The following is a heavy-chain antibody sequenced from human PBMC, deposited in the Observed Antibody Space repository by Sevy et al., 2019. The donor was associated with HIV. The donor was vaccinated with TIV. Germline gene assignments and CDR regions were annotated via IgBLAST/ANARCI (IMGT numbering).Heavy chain of an antibody. CDR1: GFTFDNYA. CDR2: ISGSGGST. Sequence: GGSLRLSCAASGFTFDNYAMNWVRQAPGKGLEWVSAISGSGGSTYHAESVKGRFTVSRDNSRSILYLQMKSLRPEDTAVYDCAKDGYSSIYSGELDYWGQGTLVTVSS. CDR3: AKDGYSSIYSGELDY. J-gene: IGHJ4*02. V-gene: IGHV3-23*01. D-gene: IGHD3-3*02.